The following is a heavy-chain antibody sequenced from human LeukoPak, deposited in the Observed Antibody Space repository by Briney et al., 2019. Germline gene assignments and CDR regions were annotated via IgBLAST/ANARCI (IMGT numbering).Heavy chain of an antibody. V-gene: IGHV3-7*03. D-gene: IGHD6-6*01. CDR1: GFTFSGFW. CDR2: INSDGSEG. J-gene: IGHJ3*01. Sequence: GGSLRCSCAVSGFTFSGFWMSWSRQAPGKGLEWVASINSDGSEGYYADVVKGRFTISRDNAKNSLYLQINSLRAEDTAVYYCARSSYSSSSSVWGQGTMVTVSS. CDR3: ARSSYSSSSSV.